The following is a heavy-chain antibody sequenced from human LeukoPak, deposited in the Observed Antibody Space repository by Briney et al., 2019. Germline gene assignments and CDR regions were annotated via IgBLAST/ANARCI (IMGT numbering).Heavy chain of an antibody. V-gene: IGHV3-66*04. CDR1: GLTVSANL. D-gene: IGHD3-10*01. CDR3: AKQGATLVRGILSYGMDV. J-gene: IGHJ6*02. Sequence: GGSLRLSCAASGLTVSANLMSWVRQAPGKGLEWVSCIYSGGDTYYADSVKGRFTISRDNAKKSLWLQMNSLRAEDTAVYYCAKQGATLVRGILSYGMDVWGQGTSVSVSS. CDR2: IYSGGDT.